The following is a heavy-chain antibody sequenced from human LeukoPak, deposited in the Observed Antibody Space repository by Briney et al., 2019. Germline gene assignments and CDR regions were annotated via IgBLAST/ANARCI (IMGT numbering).Heavy chain of an antibody. V-gene: IGHV3-30*18. D-gene: IGHD5-18*01. J-gene: IGHJ4*02. CDR3: AKERTGGYPPY. Sequence: GKSLRLSCAATGFTFSSSGMHWVRQAPGKGLEWVAVISFDGTYKYYADSVKGRFTISRDNSKNTLYLQMNSLRAEDTAVYYCAKERTGGYPPYWGQGTLVTVSS. CDR2: ISFDGTYK. CDR1: GFTFSSSG.